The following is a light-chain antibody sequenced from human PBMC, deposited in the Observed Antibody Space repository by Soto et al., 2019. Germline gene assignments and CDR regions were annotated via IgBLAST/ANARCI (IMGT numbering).Light chain of an antibody. CDR3: NSYTGSHYG. CDR2: DVS. Sequence: QSALTQPASVSGSPGQSITISCTGTSSDVGRYDYVSWYQQHPGKVPKLIIYDVSNRPSGVSNRFSGSKSGNTASLTISGLQAEDEADYYCNSYTGSHYGFGTGGKVTVL. CDR1: SSDVGRYDY. V-gene: IGLV2-14*03. J-gene: IGLJ1*01.